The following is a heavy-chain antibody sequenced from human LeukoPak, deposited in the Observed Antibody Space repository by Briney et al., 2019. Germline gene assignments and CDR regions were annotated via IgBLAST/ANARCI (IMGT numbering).Heavy chain of an antibody. Sequence: ASVKVSCKASGGTFTSYYMHWVRQAPGQGLEWMGIINPSGRSTTYVQQFQGRVTMTRDMSTSTVYMELSSLRSEDTAVYYCATDLLGKVAHLHRSYHWGQGTLVTVSS. V-gene: IGHV1-46*01. CDR2: INPSGRST. J-gene: IGHJ4*02. CDR1: GGTFTSYY. D-gene: IGHD2-21*01. CDR3: ATDLLGKVAHLHRSYH.